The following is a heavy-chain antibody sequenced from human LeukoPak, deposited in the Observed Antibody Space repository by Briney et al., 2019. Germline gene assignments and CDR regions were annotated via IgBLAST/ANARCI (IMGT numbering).Heavy chain of an antibody. CDR3: ARLGSRYYYEGGWFDP. J-gene: IGHJ5*02. CDR1: GYSFTSYW. V-gene: IGHV5-51*01. Sequence: PGESLKISCKGSGYSFTSYWIGWVRQMPGKGLEWMGIIYPGDSDTRYSPSFQGQVTISADKSISTAYLQWSSLKASDTAMYYCARLGSRYYYEGGWFDPWGQGTLVTVSS. CDR2: IYPGDSDT. D-gene: IGHD3-22*01.